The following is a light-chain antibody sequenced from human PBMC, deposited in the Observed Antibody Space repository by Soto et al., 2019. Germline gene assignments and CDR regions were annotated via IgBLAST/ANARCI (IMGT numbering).Light chain of an antibody. CDR2: DIV. J-gene: IGKJ4*01. V-gene: IGKV3D-15*01. CDR3: QQYTRWPLT. Sequence: EIVMTQSPATLSVSPGERATLSCRASQSVGSDLAWYQQKPGQAPRLVIYDIVTRATGVPTRISGSGSGTEFTLTISSLQSEDFAVDYCQQYTRWPLTVXGGTKV. CDR1: QSVGSD.